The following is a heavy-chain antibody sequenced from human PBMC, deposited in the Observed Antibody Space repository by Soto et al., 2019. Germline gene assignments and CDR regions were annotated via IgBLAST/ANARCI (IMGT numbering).Heavy chain of an antibody. CDR3: AKDDLTKETGYGYYVMDV. CDR2: ISGSGGST. CDR1: GFTFSSYA. Sequence: GGSLRLSCAASGFTFSSYAMSWVRQAPGKGLEWVSAISGSGGSTYYADSVKGRFTISRDNSKNTLYLQMNSLRAEDTAVYYCAKDDLTKETGYGYYVMDVWGQGTTVTVSS. J-gene: IGHJ6*02. V-gene: IGHV3-23*01. D-gene: IGHD3-9*01.